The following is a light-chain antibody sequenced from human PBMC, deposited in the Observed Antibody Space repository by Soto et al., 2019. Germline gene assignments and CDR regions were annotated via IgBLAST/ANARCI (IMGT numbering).Light chain of an antibody. CDR1: QRVSSN. CDR3: QQYNNWPPYT. CDR2: GAS. Sequence: EIVMTQSPSTLSVSPGERATLSCRASQRVSSNLAWYQQKPGQAPRLLIYGASTRATGIQARFSGSGSGTEYTLSISSLQSEDVAVYYCQQYNNWPPYTFGQGTKLEIK. J-gene: IGKJ2*01. V-gene: IGKV3-15*01.